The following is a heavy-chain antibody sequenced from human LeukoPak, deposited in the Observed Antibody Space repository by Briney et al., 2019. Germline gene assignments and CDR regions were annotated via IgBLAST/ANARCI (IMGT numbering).Heavy chain of an antibody. Sequence: PGGSLRLSCVASGFTFSSYAMHWVRQAPGKGLEWVAVLPYDGRNKYYADSVKGRFTISRDNSKNTLYLQMNSLRAEDTAVYYCARDGYNLDAFDIWGQGTMVTVSS. J-gene: IGHJ3*02. CDR1: GFTFSSYA. D-gene: IGHD5-24*01. V-gene: IGHV3-30*04. CDR3: ARDGYNLDAFDI. CDR2: LPYDGRNK.